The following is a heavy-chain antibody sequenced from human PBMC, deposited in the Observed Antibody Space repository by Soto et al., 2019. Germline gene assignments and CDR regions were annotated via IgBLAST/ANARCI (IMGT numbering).Heavy chain of an antibody. CDR1: GYTFTSYG. J-gene: IGHJ6*02. Sequence: ASVKVSCKASGYTFTSYGISWVRQAPGQGLDWMGWINAGNGNTEYSQKFQGRVTITRDTSASTAYMELSSLRSEDTAVYYCASSYSNYALTDYYYYGMDVWGQGTTVTVSS. V-gene: IGHV1-3*01. CDR2: INAGNGNT. D-gene: IGHD4-4*01. CDR3: ASSYSNYALTDYYYYGMDV.